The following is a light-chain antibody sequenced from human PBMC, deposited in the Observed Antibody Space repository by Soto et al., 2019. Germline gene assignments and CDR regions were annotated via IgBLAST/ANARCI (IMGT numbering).Light chain of an antibody. V-gene: IGKV3-20*01. CDR1: QNLISNY. J-gene: IGKJ2*01. CDR3: QQYGSSPRT. CDR2: GAS. Sequence: ENVLTQSPGTLSLSPGERATLSCRASQNLISNYLAWYQQKPGQAPRLLIYGASSRATGISDRFSGSGSGTDFTLSISRLEPEDFAGYYWQQYGSSPRTFGQGTKLEI.